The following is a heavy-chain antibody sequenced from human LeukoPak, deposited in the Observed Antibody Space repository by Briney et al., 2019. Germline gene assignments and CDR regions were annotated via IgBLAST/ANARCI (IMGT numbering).Heavy chain of an antibody. J-gene: IGHJ6*02. V-gene: IGHV3-9*01. Sequence: PGGSLRLSCAASGFTFSSYAMSWVRQAPGKGLEWVSGISWNGGSIGYADSVKGRFTISRDNAKNSLYLQMNSLRAEDTALYYCAKELGSYYDGSGYYPSLYYYYGMDVWGQGTTVTVSS. D-gene: IGHD3-22*01. CDR3: AKELGSYYDGSGYYPSLYYYYGMDV. CDR1: GFTFSSYA. CDR2: ISWNGGSI.